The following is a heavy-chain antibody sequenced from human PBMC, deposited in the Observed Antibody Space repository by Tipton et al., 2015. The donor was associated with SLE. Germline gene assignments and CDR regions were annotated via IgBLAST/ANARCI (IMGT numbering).Heavy chain of an antibody. V-gene: IGHV4-31*03. J-gene: IGHJ4*02. CDR2: IHYTGST. D-gene: IGHD4-11*01. Sequence: TLSLTCTVSGGSISRGGYLWTWIRQRPGNGLEWIGNIHYTGSTYYNPSLQSRLTMSVDTSRNQFSLKLTSVTAADTAVYFCARFDYSNWDDYWGQGTLVTVSS. CDR1: GGSISRGGYL. CDR3: ARFDYSNWDDY.